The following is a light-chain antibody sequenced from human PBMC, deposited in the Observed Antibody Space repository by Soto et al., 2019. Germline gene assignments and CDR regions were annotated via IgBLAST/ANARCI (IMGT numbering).Light chain of an antibody. CDR1: QSVSSSY. V-gene: IGKV3-20*01. J-gene: IGKJ1*01. CDR3: EQCGSSLA. CDR2: GAS. Sequence: EIVLTQSPGTLSLSPGERATLSCRASQSVSSSYLAWYQQKPGQAPRLRIYGASSRATGIPDRFSGSGSGTDFTLTISRLEREDFAVYYCEQCGSSLAFGQGTKVELK.